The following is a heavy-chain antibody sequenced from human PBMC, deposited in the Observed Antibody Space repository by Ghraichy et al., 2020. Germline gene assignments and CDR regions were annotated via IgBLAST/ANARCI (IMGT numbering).Heavy chain of an antibody. J-gene: IGHJ4*02. V-gene: IGHV3-23*01. CDR3: AKDGWGGHFDY. D-gene: IGHD3-10*01. CDR2: MSGSGGST. CDR1: GFTFSSYA. Sequence: GGSLRLSCAASGFTFSSYAMSWVRQAPGKGLEWVSAMSGSGGSTYYADSVKGRFTISRDNSKNTLYLQMNSLRAEDTAVYFCAKDGWGGHFDYWGQGTLVTVSS.